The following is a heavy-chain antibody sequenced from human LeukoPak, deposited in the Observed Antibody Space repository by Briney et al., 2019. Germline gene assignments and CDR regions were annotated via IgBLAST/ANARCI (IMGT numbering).Heavy chain of an antibody. J-gene: IGHJ5*02. V-gene: IGHV3-9*01. D-gene: IGHD3-3*01. CDR1: GFTFDDYA. CDR2: ISWNSGSR. CDR3: AKAQDYDFWSGYQNWFDP. Sequence: GGSLRLSCAASGFTFDDYAMHWVRQAPGKGREWGSGISWNSGSRGYADSVKVRFTISRDNAETSLYLQMNSLRADDTALYYCAKAQDYDFWSGYQNWFDPWGQGTLVTVSS.